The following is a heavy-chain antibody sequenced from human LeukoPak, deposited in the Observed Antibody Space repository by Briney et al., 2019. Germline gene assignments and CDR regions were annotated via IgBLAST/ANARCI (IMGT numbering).Heavy chain of an antibody. CDR3: VTEFWYRFDY. CDR2: AHKEGTGT. Sequence: PGGSLGLSSATSGFNFHYYNLAWLRQAPGKGLEWLATAHKEGTGTEHTDSVRGRFTISRDNAKNSIYLHMSSLSADDTAVYFCVTEFWYRFDYWGQGILVTVSS. CDR1: GFNFHYYN. V-gene: IGHV3-7*01. D-gene: IGHD3-3*01. J-gene: IGHJ4*02.